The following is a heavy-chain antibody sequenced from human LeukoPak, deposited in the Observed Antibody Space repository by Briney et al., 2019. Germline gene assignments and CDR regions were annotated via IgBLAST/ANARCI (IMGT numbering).Heavy chain of an antibody. CDR1: GGSISSYY. V-gene: IGHV4-59*01. CDR2: IYYSGST. J-gene: IGHJ6*02. Sequence: SETLSLTCTVSGGSISSYYWSWIRQPPGNGLEWIGYIYYSGSTNYNPSLKSRVTISVDTSKNQFSLKLSSVTAADTAVYYCARASRRSGSHLTHYYYYGMDVWGQGTTVTVSS. CDR3: ARASRRSGSHLTHYYYYGMDV. D-gene: IGHD3-10*01.